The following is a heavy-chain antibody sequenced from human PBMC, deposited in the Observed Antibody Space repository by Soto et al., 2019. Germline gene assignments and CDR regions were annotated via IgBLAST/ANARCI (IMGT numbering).Heavy chain of an antibody. CDR1: GGTLSSYA. J-gene: IGHJ6*02. Sequence: ASVEVSFKASGGTLSSYAISWVRQAPGQGLEWMGGIIPIFGTANCAQKFQGRVTITADESTSTAYMELSSLRSEDTAVYYCARDFDVVAGVYYYYGMDVWGQGTTVTVSS. V-gene: IGHV1-69*13. CDR2: IIPIFGTA. D-gene: IGHD2-15*01. CDR3: ARDFDVVAGVYYYYGMDV.